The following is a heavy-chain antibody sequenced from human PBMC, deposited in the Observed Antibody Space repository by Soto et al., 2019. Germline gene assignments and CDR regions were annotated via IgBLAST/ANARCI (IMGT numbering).Heavy chain of an antibody. D-gene: IGHD5-18*01. CDR1: GFTFSDYY. CDR3: ARAATAYDAFDI. V-gene: IGHV3-11*06. Sequence: GGSLRLACASSGFTFSDYYMSWIRQAPGKGLEWVSYISSSSSYTNYADSVKGRFTISRDNAKNSLYLQMNSLRAEDTAVYYCARAATAYDAFDIWGQGTMVTVSS. J-gene: IGHJ3*02. CDR2: ISSSSSYT.